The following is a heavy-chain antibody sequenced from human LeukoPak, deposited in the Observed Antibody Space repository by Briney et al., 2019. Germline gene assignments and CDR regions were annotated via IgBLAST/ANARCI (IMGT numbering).Heavy chain of an antibody. CDR2: IYPGDSDT. CDR1: GYTFTNYW. J-gene: IGHJ4*02. Sequence: GESLKISCEGSGYTFTNYWIGWVRQMPGKGLEWMGIIYPGDSDTRYSPSFQGQVTISADKSISTAYLQWSSLKASDTAMYYCARGVYSGGLIIDYWGQGTLVTVSS. V-gene: IGHV5-51*01. D-gene: IGHD1-26*01. CDR3: ARGVYSGGLIIDY.